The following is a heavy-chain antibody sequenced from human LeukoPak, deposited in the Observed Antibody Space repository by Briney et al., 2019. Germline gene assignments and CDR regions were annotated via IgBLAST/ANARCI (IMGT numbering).Heavy chain of an antibody. CDR1: GGTFSSYA. CDR3: ARAYCGGDCYEDYYYYMDV. Sequence: GASVKVSCKASGGTFSSYAISWVRQAPGQGLEWMGGIIPIFGTANYAQKFQGRVTITADESTSTAYMELSSLRSEDTAVYYCARAYCGGDCYEDYYYYMDVWGKGTTVTVSS. J-gene: IGHJ6*03. D-gene: IGHD2-21*01. V-gene: IGHV1-69*13. CDR2: IIPIFGTA.